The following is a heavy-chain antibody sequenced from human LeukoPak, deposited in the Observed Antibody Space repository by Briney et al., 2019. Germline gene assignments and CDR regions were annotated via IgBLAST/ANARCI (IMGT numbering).Heavy chain of an antibody. Sequence: GGSLRLSCAASGFTFVSYAMSWVRQAPGKGLEYVSSITANGDTTYCADSLKDRFTTSRDNSKNTLYLQMSSLRTEDTAVYYCLRDQSGSGSWWGQGTLVAVSS. V-gene: IGHV3-64D*08. CDR3: LRDQSGSGSW. CDR2: ITANGDTT. J-gene: IGHJ1*01. CDR1: GFTFVSYA. D-gene: IGHD3-10*01.